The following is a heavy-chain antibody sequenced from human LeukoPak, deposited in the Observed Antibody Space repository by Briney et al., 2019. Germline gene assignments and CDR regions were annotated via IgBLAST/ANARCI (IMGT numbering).Heavy chain of an antibody. V-gene: IGHV4-39*01. CDR1: GGSVSSSSYY. Sequence: PSETLSLTCTVSGGSVSSSSYYWRWIRQPPGKGLEWIGSVYYSGSTYYNPSLKSRVTISVDTSKNQFSLKMSSVTAADTTLFYCARHRGGSSPSVFDSWGQGTLVTVSS. J-gene: IGHJ4*02. CDR2: VYYSGST. D-gene: IGHD2-15*01. CDR3: ARHRGGSSPSVFDS.